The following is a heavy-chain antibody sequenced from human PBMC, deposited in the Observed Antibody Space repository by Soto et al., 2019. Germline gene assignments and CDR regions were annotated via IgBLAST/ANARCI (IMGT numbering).Heavy chain of an antibody. D-gene: IGHD1-20*01. V-gene: IGHV4-59*01. J-gene: IGHJ5*02. CDR2: IYYGGST. Sequence: SETLSLTCTVSGGSISSYYWSWIRQPPGKGLEWIGYIYYGGSTNYNPSLKSRVTISVDTSKNQFSLKLSSVTAADTAVYYCARADITGTPPAWFDPWGQGTLVTVSS. CDR3: ARADITGTPPAWFDP. CDR1: GGSISSYY.